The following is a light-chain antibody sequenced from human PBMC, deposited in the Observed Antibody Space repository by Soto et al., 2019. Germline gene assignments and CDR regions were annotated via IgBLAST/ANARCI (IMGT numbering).Light chain of an antibody. CDR3: QQSYSTPTWT. Sequence: DIQMTKSPSSLSASVGDRVTITCLASQSISSYLNWYQQKPGKDPKLLIYAASSLQSGVPSRFSGSGSGTDFTITISSLQPEDFANYYCQQSYSTPTWTFGQGTKVDIK. V-gene: IGKV1-39*01. J-gene: IGKJ1*01. CDR2: AAS. CDR1: QSISSY.